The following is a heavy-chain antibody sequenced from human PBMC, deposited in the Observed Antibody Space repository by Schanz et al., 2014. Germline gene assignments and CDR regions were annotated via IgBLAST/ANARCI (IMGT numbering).Heavy chain of an antibody. CDR1: GFTFSSYG. D-gene: IGHD2-2*01. J-gene: IGHJ4*02. CDR3: ERFQSPHQPFDY. CDR2: IKQDGSER. Sequence: LVESGGGVVQPGRSLRLSCAASGFTFSSYGMHWVRQVPGKGLEWVANIKQDGSERYYVDSVKGRFTISRDNAKNSLYLQMNSLRAEDTAVYYCERFQSPHQPFDYWGQGTLVTVSS. V-gene: IGHV3-7*01.